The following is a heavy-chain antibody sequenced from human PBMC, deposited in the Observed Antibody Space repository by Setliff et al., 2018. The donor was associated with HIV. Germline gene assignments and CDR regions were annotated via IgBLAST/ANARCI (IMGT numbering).Heavy chain of an antibody. J-gene: IGHJ4*02. CDR2: MNPKSGNT. Sequence: GASVKVSCKASGYTFSSYDINWVRQASGQGLEWMGWMNPKSGNTNYAQKLQGRVTMTTDTSTSTAYMELRSLRSDDTAVYYCARDSSGFDYWGQGTLVTVSS. CDR1: GYTFSSYD. CDR3: ARDSSGFDY. V-gene: IGHV1-18*01. D-gene: IGHD6-19*01.